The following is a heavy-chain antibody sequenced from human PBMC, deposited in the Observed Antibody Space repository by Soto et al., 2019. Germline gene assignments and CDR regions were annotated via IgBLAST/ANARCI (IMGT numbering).Heavy chain of an antibody. CDR3: AREDRDRETGLVPAAIDGMDV. Sequence: QVQLVQSGAEVKKPGSSVNVSCKASGGTFSRYSITWVRQAPGHGLEWIGRISPIFGIASYAQKFQGRVTITADESTSTAYMELSSLRSDDTAVYYCAREDRDRETGLVPAAIDGMDVWGQGTTVTVSS. D-gene: IGHD2-2*01. CDR1: GGTFSRYS. J-gene: IGHJ6*02. CDR2: ISPIFGIA. V-gene: IGHV1-69*08.